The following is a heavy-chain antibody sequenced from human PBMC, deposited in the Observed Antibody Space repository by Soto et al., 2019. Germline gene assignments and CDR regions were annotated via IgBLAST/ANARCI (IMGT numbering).Heavy chain of an antibody. CDR3: ARYPAFCSNGINCPPGP. V-gene: IGHV4-34*02. CDR1: GGSLSGYY. J-gene: IGHJ5*02. Sequence: QVQLQQWGAGLVKPSETLSLTCAVSGGSLSGYYWNWIRQAPGRGLEWIGEINNSGGTNYNPSLKSRLIISMATAKNQFYLNLTSMTAADTAIYYCARYPAFCSNGINCPPGPWGQGTQVTVSS. D-gene: IGHD2-8*01. CDR2: INNSGGT.